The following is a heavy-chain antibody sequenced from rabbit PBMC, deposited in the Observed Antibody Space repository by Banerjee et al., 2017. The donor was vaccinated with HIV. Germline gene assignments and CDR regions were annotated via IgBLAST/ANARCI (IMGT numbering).Heavy chain of an antibody. V-gene: IGHV1S45*01. CDR3: ARYTYGYVGYDL. D-gene: IGHD6-1*01. CDR1: GFSFSNKAV. CDR2: IHTATGTT. Sequence: QEQLVESGGGLVKPEGSLKLSCTASGFSFSNKAVMCWVRQAPGKGLEWIACIHTATGTTYIANWAKGRFTISKTSSTTVTLQMASLTAADTAMYFCARYTYGYVGYDLWGPGTLVTVS. J-gene: IGHJ4*01.